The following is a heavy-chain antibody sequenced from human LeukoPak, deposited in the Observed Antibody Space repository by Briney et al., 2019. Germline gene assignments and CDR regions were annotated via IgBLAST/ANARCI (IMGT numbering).Heavy chain of an antibody. CDR2: IREDGSQK. Sequence: GGSLRLSCAASGFTFSSSWMTWVRQAPGKGLEWVASIREDGSQKSAVDSVRGRFTIARDNAKNSVYLQMDSLRAEDTAVYYCARTPPLVWFGEPADYMDVWGKGTTVTVSS. D-gene: IGHD3-10*01. V-gene: IGHV3-7*01. CDR1: GFTFSSSW. CDR3: ARTPPLVWFGEPADYMDV. J-gene: IGHJ6*03.